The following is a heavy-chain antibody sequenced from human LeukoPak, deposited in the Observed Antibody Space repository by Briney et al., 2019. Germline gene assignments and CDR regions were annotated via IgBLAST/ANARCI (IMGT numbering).Heavy chain of an antibody. D-gene: IGHD1-1*01. CDR3: ARLQLERRNWFDP. CDR1: GGTFSSYA. CDR2: INPSGGST. Sequence: ASVKVSCKASGGTFSSYAISWVRQAPGQGLEWMGIINPSGGSTSYAQKFQGRVTMTRDMSTSTVYMELSRLRSDDTAVYYCARLQLERRNWFDPWGQGTLVTVSS. J-gene: IGHJ5*02. V-gene: IGHV1-46*01.